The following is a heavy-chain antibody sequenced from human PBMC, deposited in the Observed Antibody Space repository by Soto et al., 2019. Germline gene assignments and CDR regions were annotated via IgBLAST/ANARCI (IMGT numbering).Heavy chain of an antibody. V-gene: IGHV1-69*13. D-gene: IGHD3-3*01. CDR1: GGTFSSYA. CDR3: ARPRLSGYYPDGFDY. CDR2: IIPIFGTA. J-gene: IGHJ4*02. Sequence: ASVKVSCKASGGTFSSYAISWVRQAPGQGLEWMGGIIPIFGTANYAQKFQGRVTITADESTSTAYMELSSLRSEDTAVYYCARPRLSGYYPDGFDYWGQGTLVTVSS.